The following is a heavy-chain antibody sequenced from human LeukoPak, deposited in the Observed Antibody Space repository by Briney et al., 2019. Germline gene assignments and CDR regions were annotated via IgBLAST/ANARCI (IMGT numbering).Heavy chain of an antibody. CDR2: IHYSGNT. V-gene: IGHV4-59*01. CDR1: GASISSYS. J-gene: IGHJ5*01. CDR3: ATHDSAVMVTSAFDF. Sequence: SQTLSLTCTVSGASISSYSWSWIRQAPGKGLEWLGNIHYSGNTNYNPSPSLRGRVTISLDMPKNQFCLNLNSVTAADTAVYYCATHDSAVMVTSAFDFWGQGILVTVPS. D-gene: IGHD3-22*01.